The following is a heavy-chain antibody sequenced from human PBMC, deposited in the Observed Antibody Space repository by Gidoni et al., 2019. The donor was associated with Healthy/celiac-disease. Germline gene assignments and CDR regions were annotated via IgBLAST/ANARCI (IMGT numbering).Heavy chain of an antibody. CDR3: AREFRSGREKFGVVKNYYYDYGMDV. CDR2: ISYDGSNK. D-gene: IGHD3-3*01. J-gene: IGHJ6*02. CDR1: GFTFSSYA. Sequence: QVQLVESGGGVVQPGRSLRLSCAASGFTFSSYAMHWVRQAPGKGLEWVAVISYDGSNKYYADSVKGRFTISRDNSKNTLYLQMNSLRAEDTAVYYCAREFRSGREKFGVVKNYYYDYGMDVWGQGTTVTVSS. V-gene: IGHV3-30-3*01.